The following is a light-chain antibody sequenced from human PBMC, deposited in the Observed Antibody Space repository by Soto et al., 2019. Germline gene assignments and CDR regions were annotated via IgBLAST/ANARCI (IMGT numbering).Light chain of an antibody. V-gene: IGKV2-30*01. CDR2: EVS. CDR3: MQGSHWPPE. CDR1: QSLVYSDGNTY. J-gene: IGKJ1*01. Sequence: DVVMTQSPLSLPVTLGQPASISCTSRQSLVYSDGNTYLSWFHQRPGHSPWRLIYEVSTRYSGGPHRFSGSGSDTDFTLKISWVEAEDVGVYYCMQGSHWPPEVGRGTKVEIK.